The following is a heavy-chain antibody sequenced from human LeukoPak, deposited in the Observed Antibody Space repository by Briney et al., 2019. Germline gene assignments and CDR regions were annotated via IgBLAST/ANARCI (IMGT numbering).Heavy chain of an antibody. Sequence: ASVKVSCKASGYTFTSYYMHWVRQAPGQGLEWMGIINPSGGSTSYAQKFQGRVTMTRDTSTSTVYMELSSLRSEDTAVYYCARQSPNGIAARPPRSCLDYWGQGTLVTVSS. D-gene: IGHD6-6*01. CDR3: ARQSPNGIAARPPRSCLDY. V-gene: IGHV1-46*01. CDR2: INPSGGST. CDR1: GYTFTSYY. J-gene: IGHJ4*02.